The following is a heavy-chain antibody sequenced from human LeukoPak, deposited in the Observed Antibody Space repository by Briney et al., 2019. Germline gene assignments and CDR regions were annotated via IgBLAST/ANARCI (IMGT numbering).Heavy chain of an antibody. CDR1: GGTFSSYA. J-gene: IGHJ4*02. CDR3: ASLGYSHHRYYFDY. D-gene: IGHD5-18*01. CDR2: IIPILGIA. Sequence: ASVKVSFKASGGTFSSYAISWVRQAPGQGLEWMGRIIPILGIANYAQKFQGRVTITADKSTSTAYMELSSLRSEDTAVYYCASLGYSHHRYYFDYWGQGTLVTVSS. V-gene: IGHV1-69*04.